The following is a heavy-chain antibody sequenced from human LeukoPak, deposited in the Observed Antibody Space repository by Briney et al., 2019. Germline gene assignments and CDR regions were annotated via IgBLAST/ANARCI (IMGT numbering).Heavy chain of an antibody. CDR1: GFTFSNYG. Sequence: PGGSLRLSCAASGFTFSNYGMHWVRQAPGKGLEWVATITYDGSSEYYADSVKDRFTVSRVNSKNTLYLQMSSLKTEDTAVYYCAKRGDGGHKSLEYWGQGTLVIVST. J-gene: IGHJ4*02. D-gene: IGHD3-16*01. V-gene: IGHV3-30*18. CDR3: AKRGDGGHKSLEY. CDR2: ITYDGSSE.